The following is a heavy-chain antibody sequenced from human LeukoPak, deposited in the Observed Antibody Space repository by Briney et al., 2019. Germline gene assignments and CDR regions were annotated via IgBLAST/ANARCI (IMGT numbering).Heavy chain of an antibody. CDR1: GGSISSYY. CDR3: ARGLGYSYGTGAIY. Sequence: PSETLSLTCTVSGGSISSYYWSWLRQPPGKGLEWIGYIYYSGSTNYNPSPKSRVTISVDTSKNQISLKLSSVTAADTAVYYCARGLGYSYGTGAIYWGQGTLVTVSS. V-gene: IGHV4-59*01. D-gene: IGHD5-18*01. CDR2: IYYSGST. J-gene: IGHJ4*02.